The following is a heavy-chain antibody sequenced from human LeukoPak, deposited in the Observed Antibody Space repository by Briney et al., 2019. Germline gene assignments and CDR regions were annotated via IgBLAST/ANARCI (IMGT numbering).Heavy chain of an antibody. Sequence: SETLSLTCAVYGGSFSGYYWSWIRQPPGKGLEWIAYIYYSGITNYNPSLKSRVTISVDTPKNQFSLKLSSVTAADTAVYYCARESPYYGSGSYTDYWGQGTLVTVSS. CDR2: IYYSGIT. D-gene: IGHD3-10*01. CDR1: GGSFSGYY. V-gene: IGHV4-59*01. J-gene: IGHJ4*02. CDR3: ARESPYYGSGSYTDY.